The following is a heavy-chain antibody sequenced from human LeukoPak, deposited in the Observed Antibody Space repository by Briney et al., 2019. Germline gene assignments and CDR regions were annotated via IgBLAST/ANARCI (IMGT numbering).Heavy chain of an antibody. CDR1: GFTVSSNY. V-gene: IGHV3-53*01. Sequence: PGGSLRLSCAASGFTVSSNYMSWVRQAPGKGLEWVSVIFSGGSTYYADSVRGRFTISRDNSKTTLYLQMNSLRAEDTAVYYCAGTYYYDSSGYYYRYYYYMDVWGKGTTVTVSS. D-gene: IGHD3-22*01. J-gene: IGHJ6*03. CDR3: AGTYYYDSSGYYYRYYYYMDV. CDR2: IFSGGST.